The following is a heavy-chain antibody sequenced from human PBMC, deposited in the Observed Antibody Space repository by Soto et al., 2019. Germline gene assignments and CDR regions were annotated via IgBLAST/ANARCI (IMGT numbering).Heavy chain of an antibody. CDR2: ISGYNGHT. CDR1: GYTFTTYG. D-gene: IGHD4-17*01. J-gene: IGHJ5*02. CDR3: ARVTTPPTGWFDP. Sequence: ASVKVSCKASGYTFTTYGISWVRQAPGQGLEWMGWISGYNGHTKYAQKFQGRVTMTTDTSTSTVYMDLRSLRSDDTAVYYCARVTTPPTGWFDPWGQGTLVTAPQ. V-gene: IGHV1-18*01.